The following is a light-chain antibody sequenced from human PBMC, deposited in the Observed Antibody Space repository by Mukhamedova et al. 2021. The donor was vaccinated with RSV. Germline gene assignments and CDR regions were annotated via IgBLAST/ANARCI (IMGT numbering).Light chain of an antibody. CDR2: GAS. V-gene: IGKV3-15*01. CDR3: QQYNDWPQT. Sequence: GERATLSCRASQSVRSNLAWYRQKPGQAPRLLLYGASTRATGVPARFSGSGSGTEFTLTISSMQSEDFAVYHCQQYNDWPQTFGQGT. J-gene: IGKJ1*01. CDR1: QSVRSN.